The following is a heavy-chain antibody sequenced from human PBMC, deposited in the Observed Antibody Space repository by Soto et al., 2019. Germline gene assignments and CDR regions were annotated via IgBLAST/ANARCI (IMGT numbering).Heavy chain of an antibody. Sequence: QVQLQESGPGQVKPSETLSLTCTISGGSISVYYWSWVRQPPGHELEWIGYIYASGSPYYNPSLRSRVPISADTSKNQTSRKLTSPTAADTAVYYCARGVGSSPPRYWGRGTLVTVSS. J-gene: IGHJ4*02. D-gene: IGHD1-26*01. CDR3: ARGVGSSPPRY. V-gene: IGHV4-59*01. CDR2: IYASGSP. CDR1: GGSISVYY.